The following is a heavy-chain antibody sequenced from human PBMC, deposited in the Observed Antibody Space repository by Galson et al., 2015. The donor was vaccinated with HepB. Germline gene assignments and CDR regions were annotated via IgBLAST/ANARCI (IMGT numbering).Heavy chain of an antibody. D-gene: IGHD3-10*01. V-gene: IGHV3-30*18. Sequence: SLRLSCAASGFTFSSYGMHWVRQAPGKGLEWVAVISYDGSNKYYADSVKGRFTISRDNSKNTLYLQMNSLRAEDTAVYYCAKTAGGSGSDYWGQGTLVTVSS. J-gene: IGHJ4*02. CDR2: ISYDGSNK. CDR1: GFTFSSYG. CDR3: AKTAGGSGSDY.